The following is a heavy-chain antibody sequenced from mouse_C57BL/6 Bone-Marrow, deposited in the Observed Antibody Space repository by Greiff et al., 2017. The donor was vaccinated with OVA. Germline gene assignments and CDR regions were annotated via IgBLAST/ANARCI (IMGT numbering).Heavy chain of an antibody. V-gene: IGHV2-2*01. J-gene: IGHJ1*03. D-gene: IGHD2-3*01. CDR3: AGRGSRDGYSHWYFDV. CDR2: IWSGGST. Sequence: VQLQQSGPGLVQPSQSLSITCTVSGFSLTSYGVHWVRQSPGKGLEWLGVIWSGGSTDYNAAFISSLSISKDNPKSQVFFKMNRLQADDTSIYYCAGRGSRDGYSHWYFDVWGTGTTVTVSS. CDR1: GFSLTSYG.